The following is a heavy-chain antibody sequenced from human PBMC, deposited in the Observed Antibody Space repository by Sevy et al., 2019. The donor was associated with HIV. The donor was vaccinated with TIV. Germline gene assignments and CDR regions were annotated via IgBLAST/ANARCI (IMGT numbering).Heavy chain of an antibody. J-gene: IGHJ4*02. CDR1: GFSFISYP. V-gene: IGHV3-48*02. D-gene: IGHD3-22*01. Sequence: GGSLRLSCAASGFSFISYPMSWVRQSLGKGLEWVSYIGLGGSPIYYADSLGGRFTISRDNAKNSLSLQMNGLRDDDTAVYYCARIRDGSEYLFDYWGQGTLVTVSS. CDR3: ARIRDGSEYLFDY. CDR2: IGLGGSPI.